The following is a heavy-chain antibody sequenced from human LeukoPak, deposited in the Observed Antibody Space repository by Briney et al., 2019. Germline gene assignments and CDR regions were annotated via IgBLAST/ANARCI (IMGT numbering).Heavy chain of an antibody. D-gene: IGHD3-10*01. CDR3: AREWADYYGSGSYCND. J-gene: IGHJ4*02. CDR2: IYYSGST. V-gene: IGHV4-30-4*08. CDR1: GGSISSGDYY. Sequence: PSQTLSLTCTVSGGSISSGDYYWSWIRQPPGKGLEWIGYIYYSGSTYYNPSLKSRVTISVDTSKNQFSLKLSSVTAADTAVYYCAREWADYYGSGSYCNDWGQGTLATVSS.